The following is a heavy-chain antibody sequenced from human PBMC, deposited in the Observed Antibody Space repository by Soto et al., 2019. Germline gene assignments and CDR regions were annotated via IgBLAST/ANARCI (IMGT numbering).Heavy chain of an antibody. J-gene: IGHJ4*02. V-gene: IGHV1-69*01. D-gene: IGHD3-16*01. CDR3: AISRGGNDD. Sequence: QVQLVQSGAEVKKPGSSVKVSCKASGGTFSSYAISWVRQAPGQGLEWMGGIIPIFGTANYAQKFQGRVTIPAGESTRTADMYLSRLRAEDTVVYDCAISRGGNDDWGQGTLVTVSS. CDR2: IIPIFGTA. CDR1: GGTFSSYA.